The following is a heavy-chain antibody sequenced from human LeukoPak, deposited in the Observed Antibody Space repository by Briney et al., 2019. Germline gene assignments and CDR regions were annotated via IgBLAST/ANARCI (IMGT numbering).Heavy chain of an antibody. D-gene: IGHD1-26*01. Sequence: GGSLRLSCAASGFTFSSYSMNWVRQAPGEGLEWDSHISSSSSTIYYADSVKGRFTISRDSSKDTLYLQMNSLRADDTAVYYCAKDGGSLGEVRDWGQGTLVTVSS. CDR2: ISSSSSTI. CDR1: GFTFSSYS. J-gene: IGHJ4*02. V-gene: IGHV3-48*01. CDR3: AKDGGSLGEVRD.